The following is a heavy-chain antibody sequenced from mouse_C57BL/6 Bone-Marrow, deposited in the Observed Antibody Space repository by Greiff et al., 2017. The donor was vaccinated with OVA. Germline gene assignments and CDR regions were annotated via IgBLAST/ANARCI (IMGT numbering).Heavy chain of an antibody. Sequence: QVQLKESGAELVRPGASVTLSCKASGYTFTDYEMHWVKQTPVHGLEWIGAIDPETGGTAYNQKFKGKAILTADKSSSTAYMELRSLTSEDSAVYYCTYYGSTHWGQGTTLTVSS. CDR3: TYYGSTH. CDR2: IDPETGGT. D-gene: IGHD1-1*01. CDR1: GYTFTDYE. V-gene: IGHV1-15*01. J-gene: IGHJ2*01.